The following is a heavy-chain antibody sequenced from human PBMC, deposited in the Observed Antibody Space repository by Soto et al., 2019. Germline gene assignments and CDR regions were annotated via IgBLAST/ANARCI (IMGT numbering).Heavy chain of an antibody. CDR1: GGSVNIGTYY. V-gene: IGHV4-31*03. Sequence: QVQLQESGPGLVKPSQTLSLTCTVSGGSVNIGTYYWSWIRQRPGEGLEWIGYTFYSGSNYYNPYLNSRVTISLDISNDHFSLELTSVTAADTAVYFCASLKKDYYDSSGYYAFDYWGQGTLVTVSS. J-gene: IGHJ4*02. D-gene: IGHD3-22*01. CDR3: ASLKKDYYDSSGYYAFDY. CDR2: TFYSGSN.